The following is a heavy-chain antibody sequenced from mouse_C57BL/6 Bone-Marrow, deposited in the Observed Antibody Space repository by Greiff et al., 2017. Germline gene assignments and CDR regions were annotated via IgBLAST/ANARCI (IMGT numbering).Heavy chain of an antibody. CDR2: IWSGGST. CDR3: ARGYYYGTPYYAMDY. Sequence: QVQLQQSGPGLVQPSQSLSITCTVSGFSLTSSGVHWVRQSPGKGLEWLGVIWSGGSTDSNAAFISRLSISKDNSKSQVFFKMNSLQADDTAIYYCARGYYYGTPYYAMDYWGQGTSVTVSS. CDR1: GFSLTSSG. J-gene: IGHJ4*01. V-gene: IGHV2-2*01. D-gene: IGHD1-1*01.